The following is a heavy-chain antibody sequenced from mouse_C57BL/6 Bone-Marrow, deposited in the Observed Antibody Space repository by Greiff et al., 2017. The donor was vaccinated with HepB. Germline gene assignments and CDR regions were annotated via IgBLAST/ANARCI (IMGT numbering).Heavy chain of an antibody. V-gene: IGHV3-1*01. Sequence: EVQLQQSGPGMVKPSQSLSLTCTVTGYSITSGYDWHWIRHFPGNKLEWMGYISYSGSTNYNPSLKSRISITHDTSKNHFFLKLNSVTTEDTATYYCARGGIYYDYDEAMDYWGQGTSVTVSS. CDR1: GYSITSGYD. D-gene: IGHD2-4*01. J-gene: IGHJ4*01. CDR3: ARGGIYYDYDEAMDY. CDR2: ISYSGST.